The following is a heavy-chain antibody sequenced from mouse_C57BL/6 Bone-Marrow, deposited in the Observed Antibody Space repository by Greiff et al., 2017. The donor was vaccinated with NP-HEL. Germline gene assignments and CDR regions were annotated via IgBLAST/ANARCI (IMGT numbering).Heavy chain of an antibody. CDR2: ISSGGSYT. V-gene: IGHV5-6*01. CDR1: GFTFSSYG. J-gene: IGHJ3*01. Sequence: EVKLMESGGDLVKPGGSLKLSCAASGFTFSSYGMSWVRQTPDKRLEWVATISSGGSYTYYPDSVKGRFTISRDNAKNTLYLQMSSLKSEDTAMYYCARPSRFAYWGQGTLVTVSA. CDR3: ARPSRFAY.